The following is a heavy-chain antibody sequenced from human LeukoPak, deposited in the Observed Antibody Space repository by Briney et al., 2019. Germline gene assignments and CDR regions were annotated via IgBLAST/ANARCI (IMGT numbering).Heavy chain of an antibody. V-gene: IGHV3-64D*06. CDR3: VKPYSGSYYAPTYFDF. CDR1: GFIFKNYA. CDR2: IRSDGANT. J-gene: IGHJ4*02. Sequence: QSRGSLRLSCSASGFIFKNYAMHWVRQAPGKWLEYVTAIRSDGANTYSADSVKGRSTISRDSSQNTLYLQMSSLRPEDTAVYYCVKPYSGSYYAPTYFDFWGQGTLVTVSS. D-gene: IGHD1-26*01.